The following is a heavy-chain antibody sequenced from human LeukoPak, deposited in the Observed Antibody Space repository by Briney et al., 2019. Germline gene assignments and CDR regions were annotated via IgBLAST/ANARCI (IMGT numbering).Heavy chain of an antibody. CDR3: ARDRAGTTPYYYYSMDV. Sequence: GGSLRLSCAASGFTFSSYSMNWVRQAPGKGLEWVSSICSSSSYIYYADSVKGRFTISRDNAKNSLYLQMNSLRAEDTAVYYCARDRAGTTPYYYYSMDVWGKGTTVTVSS. V-gene: IGHV3-21*01. D-gene: IGHD1-14*01. J-gene: IGHJ6*03. CDR2: ICSSSSYI. CDR1: GFTFSSYS.